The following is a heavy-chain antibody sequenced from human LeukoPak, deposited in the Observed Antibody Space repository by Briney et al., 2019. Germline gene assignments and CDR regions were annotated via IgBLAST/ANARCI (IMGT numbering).Heavy chain of an antibody. CDR3: ARSATVTSTWFDP. CDR2: ISGSGGST. D-gene: IGHD4-17*01. V-gene: IGHV3-23*01. Sequence: GGSLRLSCAASGFTFSSYAMSWVRQAPGKGLEWVSAISGSGGSTYYAASVKGRFTISRDNSKNTLYLRVNSLRAEDTAVYYCARSATVTSTWFDPWGQGTLVTVSS. J-gene: IGHJ5*02. CDR1: GFTFSSYA.